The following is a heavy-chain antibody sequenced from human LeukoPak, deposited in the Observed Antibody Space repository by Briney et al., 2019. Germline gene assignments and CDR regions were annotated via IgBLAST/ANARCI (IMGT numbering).Heavy chain of an antibody. D-gene: IGHD2-2*02. J-gene: IGHJ5*02. CDR2: ISWNSGSI. CDR1: GFTFSSYW. CDR3: AKGKVVPAPIGSGWFDP. V-gene: IGHV3-9*01. Sequence: GGSLRLSCAASGFTFSSYWMHWVRQAPGKGLEWVSGISWNSGSIGYADSVKGRFTISRDNAKNSLYLQMNSLRAEDTALYYCAKGKVVPAPIGSGWFDPWGQGTLVTVSS.